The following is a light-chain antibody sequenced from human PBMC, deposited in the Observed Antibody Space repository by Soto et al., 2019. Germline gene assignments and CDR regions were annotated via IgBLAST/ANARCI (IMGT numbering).Light chain of an antibody. J-gene: IGKJ1*01. V-gene: IGKV1-39*01. CDR1: QSITTH. CDR2: GAS. CDR3: QQSFSSQWT. Sequence: DIQMTQSPSSLSASVGDRFTITWRASQSITTHVNWYQQQPGKAPMLLIYGASTLQGGVPSRFSGSGCGTDFTLTIDSLEPEDFATYYCQQSFSSQWTFGQGTKVDIK.